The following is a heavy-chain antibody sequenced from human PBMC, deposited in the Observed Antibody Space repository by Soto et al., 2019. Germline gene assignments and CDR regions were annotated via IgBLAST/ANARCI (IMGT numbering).Heavy chain of an antibody. CDR1: GGSISSGGYS. V-gene: IGHV4-30-2*01. Sequence: PSEALSLTCAVSGGSISSGGYSWSWIRQPPRKGLEWIGYIYHSGSTYYNPSLKSRVTISVDRSKNQFSLKLNSVTAADTAVYYCARDLWGYCGTDCYPLDVWGQGTTVTVSS. D-gene: IGHD2-21*02. CDR3: ARDLWGYCGTDCYPLDV. J-gene: IGHJ6*02. CDR2: IYHSGST.